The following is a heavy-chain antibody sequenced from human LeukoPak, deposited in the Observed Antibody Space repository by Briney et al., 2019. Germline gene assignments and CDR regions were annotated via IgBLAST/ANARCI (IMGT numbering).Heavy chain of an antibody. Sequence: GGSLRLSCAASAFTFSSYSMNWVRQAPGKGLEWVSYISSSSSTIYYADSVKGRFTISRDNAKNSLYLQMNSLRAEDTAVYYCARDDIVLMVYAHDYWGQGTLVTVSS. CDR2: ISSSSSTI. CDR3: ARDDIVLMVYAHDY. CDR1: AFTFSSYS. V-gene: IGHV3-48*01. J-gene: IGHJ4*02. D-gene: IGHD2-8*01.